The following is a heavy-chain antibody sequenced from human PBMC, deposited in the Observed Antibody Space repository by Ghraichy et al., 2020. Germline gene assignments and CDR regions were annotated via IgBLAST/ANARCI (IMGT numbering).Heavy chain of an antibody. CDR1: GFTFSSYS. D-gene: IGHD3-22*01. CDR2: ISSSSSYI. V-gene: IGHV3-21*01. J-gene: IGHJ4*02. CDR3: ARDGGYYDSSGYYYVLSGDPGQYYFDY. Sequence: GVLNISCAASGFTFSSYSMNWVRQAPGKGLEWVSSISSSSSYIYYADSVKGRFTISRDNAKNSLYLQMNSLRAEDTAVYYCARDGGYYDSSGYYYVLSGDPGQYYFDYWGQGTLVTVSS.